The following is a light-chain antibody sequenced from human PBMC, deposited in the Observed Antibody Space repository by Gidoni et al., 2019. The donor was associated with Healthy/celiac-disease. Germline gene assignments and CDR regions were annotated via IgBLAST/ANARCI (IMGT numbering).Light chain of an antibody. CDR2: GNS. CDR3: QYYDSSLSGLV. CDR1: SSNIGAGYD. V-gene: IGLV1-40*01. Sequence: QSVLTQPPAVSGAPGQRVNISCTGSSSNIGAGYDVHWYQQLPGTAPKLLIYGNSNRPSGVPDRFAGSKSGTSASLAITGLQAEDEADYYGQYYDSSLSGLVFGGGTKLTVL. J-gene: IGLJ2*01.